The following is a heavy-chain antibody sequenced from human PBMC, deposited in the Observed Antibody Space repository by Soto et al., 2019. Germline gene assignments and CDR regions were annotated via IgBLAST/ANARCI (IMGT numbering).Heavy chain of an antibody. CDR1: GGSPNNNF. CDR3: FIVQIATLRDEHSCPTPLATDP. Sequence: PAWRLPHTCSVSGGSPNNNFWCFVRQPPGKGLEWIGDIYYSGTHNYNRSLESRLTISVDTSKDQFSLSLICVTAADTAVYYCFIVQIATLRDEHSCPTPLATDP. V-gene: IGHV4-59*01. CDR2: IYYSGTH. J-gene: IGHJ5*02. D-gene: IGHD1-26*01.